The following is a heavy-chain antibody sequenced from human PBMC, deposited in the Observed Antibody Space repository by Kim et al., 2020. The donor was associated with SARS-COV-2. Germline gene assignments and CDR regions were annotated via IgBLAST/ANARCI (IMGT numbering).Heavy chain of an antibody. Sequence: ASVKVSCKTSGYIFSHNVINLLLQFAVPLLDCMGWSNTNTWNINYLQGFKGRFVFSVDTSVRTAYLQIDSLKAEDTAIYYCALLTQIGLSGNDDYFDYWGQGSLVTISS. J-gene: IGHJ4*02. CDR3: ALLTQIGLSGNDDYFDY. V-gene: IGHV7-4-1*01. CDR1: GYIFSHNV. CDR2: SNTNTWNI. D-gene: IGHD5-12*01.